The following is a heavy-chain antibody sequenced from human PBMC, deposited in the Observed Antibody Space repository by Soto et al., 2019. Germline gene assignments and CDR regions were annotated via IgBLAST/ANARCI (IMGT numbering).Heavy chain of an antibody. V-gene: IGHV1-2*02. CDR2: INPNSGGT. D-gene: IGHD6-13*01. Sequence: GASVKVSCKASGYTFTGYYMHWVRQAPGQGLEWMGWINPNSGGTNYAQKFQGRVTMTRDTSISTAYMELSRLRSDDTAVYYCARDRSSWYSGWLDPWGQGTLVTVSS. J-gene: IGHJ5*02. CDR1: GYTFTGYY. CDR3: ARDRSSWYSGWLDP.